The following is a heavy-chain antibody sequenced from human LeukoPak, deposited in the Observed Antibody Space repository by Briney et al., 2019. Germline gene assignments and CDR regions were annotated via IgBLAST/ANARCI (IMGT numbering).Heavy chain of an antibody. CDR1: GFSFSSYS. CDR3: ARDERYAFDS. D-gene: IGHD5-24*01. Sequence: GGSLRLSCAASGFSFSSYSMNGVRQAPGKGLEWVSYINSDSSTICYADSVKGRFTISRDNAKNSVYLQMNSLRDEDTAVYYCARDERYAFDSWGQGTLVTVSS. J-gene: IGHJ4*02. V-gene: IGHV3-48*02. CDR2: INSDSSTI.